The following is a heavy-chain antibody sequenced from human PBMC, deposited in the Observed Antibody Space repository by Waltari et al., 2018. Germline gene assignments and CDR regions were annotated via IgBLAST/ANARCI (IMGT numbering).Heavy chain of an antibody. J-gene: IGHJ3*02. CDR3: ARVGTLIGGGDGAFDI. CDR2: INAGNGNT. V-gene: IGHV1-3*03. CDR1: GYTFTSYA. Sequence: QVQLVQSGAEVKKPGASVKVSCKASGYTFTSYAMHWVRQAPGQRLEWMGWINAGNGNTKYSQEFQGRVTITRDTSASTAYMGLSSLRSEYMAVYYCARVGTLIGGGDGAFDIWGQGTMVTVSS. D-gene: IGHD3-16*01.